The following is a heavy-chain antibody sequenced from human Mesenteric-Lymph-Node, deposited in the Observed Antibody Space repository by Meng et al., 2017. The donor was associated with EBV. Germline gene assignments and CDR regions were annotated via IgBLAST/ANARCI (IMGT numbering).Heavy chain of an antibody. V-gene: IGHV4-61*01. D-gene: IGHD4-23*01. Sequence: QVPLQESGPGLVQPSETLSLTCTVSGDSVSSGSYYWYWIRQPPGKGLAWIGYIYYTGSTNYNPSLKSRVTISVDTSKNQFSLKLSSVTAADTAVYYCARGTTVEWFDPWGQGTLVTVSS. CDR3: ARGTTVEWFDP. CDR2: IYYTGST. J-gene: IGHJ5*02. CDR1: GDSVSSGSYY.